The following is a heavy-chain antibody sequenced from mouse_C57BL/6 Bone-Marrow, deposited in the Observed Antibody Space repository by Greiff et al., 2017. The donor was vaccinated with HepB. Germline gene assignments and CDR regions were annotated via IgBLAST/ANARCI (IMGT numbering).Heavy chain of an antibody. CDR3: ARYGLLPFDY. V-gene: IGHV1-81*01. CDR2: IYPRSGNT. Sequence: QVHVKQSGAELARPGASVKLSCKASGYTFTSYGISWVKQRTGQGLEWIGEIYPRSGNTYYNEKFKGKATLTADKSSSTAYMELRSLTSEDSAVYFCARYGLLPFDYWGQGTTLTVSS. CDR1: GYTFTSYG. J-gene: IGHJ2*01. D-gene: IGHD2-13*01.